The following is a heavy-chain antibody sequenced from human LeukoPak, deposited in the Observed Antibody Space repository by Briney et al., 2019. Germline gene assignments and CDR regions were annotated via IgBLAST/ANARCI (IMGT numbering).Heavy chain of an antibody. V-gene: IGHV1-2*02. CDR1: GYTFTDFY. CDR3: ARVGSSSWQLFDY. D-gene: IGHD6-13*01. CDR2: IDPNSGGT. J-gene: IGHJ4*02. Sequence: ASVKVSCKATGYTFTDFYIYWVRQAPGKGLEWMGWIDPNSGGTGYSQKFQGRVTMTRDTSISTAYMELSSLRSDDTAVYYWARVGSSSWQLFDYWGQGTLVTVSS.